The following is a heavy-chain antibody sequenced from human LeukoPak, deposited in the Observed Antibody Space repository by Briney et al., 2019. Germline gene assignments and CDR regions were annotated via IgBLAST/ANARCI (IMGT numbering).Heavy chain of an antibody. CDR2: ISSSGST. D-gene: IGHD2-15*01. J-gene: IGHJ6*03. CDR1: GDSISSGDYY. V-gene: IGHV4-61*02. Sequence: SETLSLTCTVSGDSISSGDYYWSWIRQPAGKGLEWIGRISSSGSTNYNPSLKSRVTISVDTSKNQFSLKLSSVTAADTAVYYCARLKRCSGGSCYSNYYYYYYMDVWGKGTAVTISS. CDR3: ARLKRCSGGSCYSNYYYYYYMDV.